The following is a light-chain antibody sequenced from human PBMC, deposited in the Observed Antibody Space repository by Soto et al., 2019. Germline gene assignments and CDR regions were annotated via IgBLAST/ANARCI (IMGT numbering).Light chain of an antibody. CDR1: RDVYINA. J-gene: IGKJ3*01. CDR3: QQYGASPFP. CDR2: GAS. Sequence: VVLTQSPATLSLSPGEPATLSCRASRDVYINALAWYQQKPGRTPTLLIYGASTRATAIPDRFSATGSGTEFSLTISSVEPEDFAVYYCQQYGASPFPFGPGTRVEI. V-gene: IGKV3-20*01.